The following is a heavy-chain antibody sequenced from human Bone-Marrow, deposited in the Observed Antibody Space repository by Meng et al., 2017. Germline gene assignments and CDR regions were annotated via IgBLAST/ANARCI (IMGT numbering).Heavy chain of an antibody. CDR1: GGSFSGYY. D-gene: IGHD5-24*01. J-gene: IGHJ4*02. V-gene: IGHV4-34*01. CDR2: INHSGST. CDR3: ARTCRDGYNFDY. Sequence: QVQLQQWCAGLVKPSETLSLTCAVYGGSFSGYYWSWIRQPPGKGLEWIGEINHSGSTNYNPSLKSRVTISVDTSKNQFSLKLSSVTAADTAVYYCARTCRDGYNFDYWGQGTLVTVSS.